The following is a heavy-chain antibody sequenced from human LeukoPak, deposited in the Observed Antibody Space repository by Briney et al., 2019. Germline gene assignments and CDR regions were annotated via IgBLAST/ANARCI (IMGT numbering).Heavy chain of an antibody. CDR2: ISSSSSYI. V-gene: IGHV3-21*01. Sequence: GGSLRLSCAASGFTFSSYSMNWVRQAPGQGLEWVSSISSSSSYIYYADSVKSRFTISRDNAKNSLYLQMNSLRAEDTAVYYCARSIAAAADDYWGQGTLVTVSS. CDR3: ARSIAAAADDY. J-gene: IGHJ4*02. CDR1: GFTFSSYS. D-gene: IGHD6-13*01.